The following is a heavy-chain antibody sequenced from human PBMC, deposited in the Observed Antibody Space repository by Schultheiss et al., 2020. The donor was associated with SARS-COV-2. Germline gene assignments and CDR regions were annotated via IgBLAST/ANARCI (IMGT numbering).Heavy chain of an antibody. CDR2: IIPIFGTA. CDR3: ARARRGSSSGLIYYGMDV. Sequence: SVKVSCKASGGTFSSYAISWVRQAPGQGLEWMGGIIPIFGTANYAQKFQGRVTITRDTSASTAYMELSSLRSEDTAVYYCARARRGSSSGLIYYGMDVWGQGTTVTVSS. J-gene: IGHJ6*02. V-gene: IGHV1-69*05. D-gene: IGHD6-6*01. CDR1: GGTFSSYA.